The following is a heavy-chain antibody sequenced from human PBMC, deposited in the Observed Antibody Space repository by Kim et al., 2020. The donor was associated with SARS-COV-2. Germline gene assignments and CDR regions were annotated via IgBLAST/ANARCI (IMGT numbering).Heavy chain of an antibody. D-gene: IGHD1-7*01. CDR1: GFTFSDYY. J-gene: IGHJ4*02. Sequence: GGSLRLSCAASGFTFSDYYMSWIRQAPGKGLEWVSYISSSSSYTNYADSVKGRFTISRDNAKNSLYLQMNSLRAEDTAVYYCARTTGTIEYYFDYWGQGTLVTVSS. CDR3: ARTTGTIEYYFDY. CDR2: ISSSSSYT. V-gene: IGHV3-11*06.